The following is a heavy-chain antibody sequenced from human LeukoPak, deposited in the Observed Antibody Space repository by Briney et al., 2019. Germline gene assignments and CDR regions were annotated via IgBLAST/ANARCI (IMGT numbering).Heavy chain of an antibody. J-gene: IGHJ4*02. CDR1: GFTFSSYE. D-gene: IGHD1-1*01. CDR3: ARGEGADGSHFDY. CDR2: ISSSGSTI. Sequence: GGSLRLSCAASGFTFSSYEMNWVRQAPGKGLEWVSYISSSGSTIYYADSVKGRFTISRDNAKNSLYLQMNSLRAEDTAVYYCARGEGADGSHFDYWGQGTLVTVSS. V-gene: IGHV3-48*03.